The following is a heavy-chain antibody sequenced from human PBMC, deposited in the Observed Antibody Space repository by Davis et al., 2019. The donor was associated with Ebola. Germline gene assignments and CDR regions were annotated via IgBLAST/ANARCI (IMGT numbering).Heavy chain of an antibody. V-gene: IGHV4-61*01. D-gene: IGHD3-22*01. CDR3: ARQGRITNFDSSSSRYYFGLDV. J-gene: IGHJ6*02. CDR2: ISGSGSS. CDR1: GGSVSSTSHY. Sequence: MPSETLSLTCSVSGGSVSSTSHYWTWIRQPPGKGLEWIGHISGSGSSNYNPSLKSRVTISVDTSKNQVSLKLTSVIAADTAVYFCARQGRITNFDSSSSRYYFGLDVWGQGTTVTVSS.